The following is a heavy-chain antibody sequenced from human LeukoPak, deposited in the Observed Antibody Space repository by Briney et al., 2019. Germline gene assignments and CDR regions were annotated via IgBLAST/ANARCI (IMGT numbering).Heavy chain of an antibody. CDR2: IIPIFGTA. J-gene: IGHJ6*03. D-gene: IGHD5-12*01. CDR3: ARGLYVDIVATDPYYYYYMDV. CDR1: GGTFSSYA. V-gene: IGHV1-69*01. Sequence: SVKVSCKASGGTFSSYAISWVRQAPGQGLEWTGGIIPIFGTANYAQKFQGRVTITADESTSTAYMELSSLRSEDTAVYYCARGLYVDIVATDPYYYYYMDVWGKGTTVTVSS.